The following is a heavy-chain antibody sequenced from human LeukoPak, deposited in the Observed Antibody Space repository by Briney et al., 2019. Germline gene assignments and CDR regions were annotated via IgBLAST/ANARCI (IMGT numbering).Heavy chain of an antibody. Sequence: PSETLSLTCTVSGGSISSCYWRWIRQSAGRGLEWIGRIYTSGRTNYNPSLKNPVTMSVDTSKNQFSPKLSSVTAADTAVYYCARERVYDYVWGSYRYPPFDAFDIWGQGTMVTVSS. CDR3: ARERVYDYVWGSYRYPPFDAFDI. D-gene: IGHD3-16*02. J-gene: IGHJ3*02. V-gene: IGHV4-4*07. CDR2: IYTSGRT. CDR1: GGSISSCY.